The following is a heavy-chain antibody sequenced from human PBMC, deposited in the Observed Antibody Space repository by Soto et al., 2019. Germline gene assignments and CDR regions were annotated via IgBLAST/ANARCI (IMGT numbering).Heavy chain of an antibody. CDR2: ISSYNGDT. V-gene: IGHV1-18*01. CDR1: GYTFTRSG. J-gene: IGHJ6*02. CDR3: AREGVAPYYYSGMDA. Sequence: QVQLVQSGAEVKKPGASVKVSCKASGYTFTRSGISWVRQAPGQGPEGMGWISSYNGDTNYAQTFQGRVTMTTDTSTSTAYMELRSLRSADTAVYYCAREGVAPYYYSGMDAWGQGTPVTVSS. D-gene: IGHD5-12*01.